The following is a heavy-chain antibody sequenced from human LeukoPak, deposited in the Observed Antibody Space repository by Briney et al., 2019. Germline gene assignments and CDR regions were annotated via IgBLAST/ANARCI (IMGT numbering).Heavy chain of an antibody. Sequence: GASVKVSCKASRYTFIRYYMNWVRQAPGQGLEWMGIINPSTGSTSYAQKFQGRVTMTKDTSTSTVYMELSSLRSEDTAVYYCARGRRHGSGTGDYWGQGTLVTVSS. V-gene: IGHV1-46*01. J-gene: IGHJ4*02. CDR2: INPSTGST. D-gene: IGHD3-10*01. CDR3: ARGRRHGSGTGDY. CDR1: RYTFIRYY.